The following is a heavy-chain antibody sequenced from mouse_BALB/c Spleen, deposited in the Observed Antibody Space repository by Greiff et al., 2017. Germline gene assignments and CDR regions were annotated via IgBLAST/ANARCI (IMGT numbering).Heavy chain of an antibody. CDR2: IYPGDGDT. V-gene: IGHV1-80*01. CDR1: GYAFSSYW. Sequence: QVQLKESGAELVRPGSSVKISCKASGYAFSSYWMNWVKQRPGQGLEWIGQIYPGDGDTNYNGKFKGKATLTADKSSSTAYMQLSSLTSEDSAVYFCARSHYYGSYAMDYWGQGTSVTVSS. CDR3: ARSHYYGSYAMDY. D-gene: IGHD1-2*01. J-gene: IGHJ4*01.